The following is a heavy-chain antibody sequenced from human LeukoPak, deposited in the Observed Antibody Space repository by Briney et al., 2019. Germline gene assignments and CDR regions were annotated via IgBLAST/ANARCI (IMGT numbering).Heavy chain of an antibody. Sequence: PGGSLRLSCAASGFTFSSYGMHCVRQAPGKGLEGVAVISYNGTYKYYADSVKGRFTISRDNSKNTLYLQMNSLRAEDTAVYYCAKSGQNYYGSVWGQGTQVTVSS. D-gene: IGHD3-10*01. CDR3: AKSGQNYYGSV. V-gene: IGHV3-30*18. CDR2: ISYNGTYK. CDR1: GFTFSSYG. J-gene: IGHJ4*02.